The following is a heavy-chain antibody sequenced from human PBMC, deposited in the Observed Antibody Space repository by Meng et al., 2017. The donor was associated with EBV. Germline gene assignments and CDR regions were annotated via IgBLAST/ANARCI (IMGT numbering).Heavy chain of an antibody. CDR1: GGPFRYYA. D-gene: IGHD3-10*01. V-gene: IGHV1-69*01. Sequence: QVQSVQAPAEVKKPGLSVKVSCKTSGGPFRYYAISWVRQAPGQGLEWLGGFLPRLGAPNYAQKFHGRVKITADESTSTHYMDLSSLRSEDTAIYYCASESGRGYTPDYWGQGTLVTVSS. CDR2: FLPRLGAP. J-gene: IGHJ4*02. CDR3: ASESGRGYTPDY.